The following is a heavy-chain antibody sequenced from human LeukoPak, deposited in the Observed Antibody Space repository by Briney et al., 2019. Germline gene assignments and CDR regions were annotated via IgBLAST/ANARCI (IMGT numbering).Heavy chain of an antibody. V-gene: IGHV3-7*01. Sequence: PGGSLRLSCATSGFIFSSYWMTWVRQAPGKGLEWVGNINPDGRDKHYVDSVKGRFTISRDTAKNSLYLQMNSLRVDDTAIYYCATHLNWGWDYWGQGTLVTVSS. J-gene: IGHJ4*02. D-gene: IGHD7-27*01. CDR1: GFIFSSYW. CDR2: INPDGRDK. CDR3: ATHLNWGWDY.